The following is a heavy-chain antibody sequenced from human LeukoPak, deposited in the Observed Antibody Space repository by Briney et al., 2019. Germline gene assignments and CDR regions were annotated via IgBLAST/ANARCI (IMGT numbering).Heavy chain of an antibody. CDR2: IKEDGSDK. Sequence: GGSLRLSCAASGFTFSNYWMTWVRQAPGKGLEWVANIKEDGSDKYYVDSVKGRFTISRDNAKNSLYLQMNNLRAEDTAVYYCARDVGYFRFDYWGQGTLVTVSS. CDR3: ARDVGYFRFDY. D-gene: IGHD5-18*01. V-gene: IGHV3-7*01. CDR1: GFTFSNYW. J-gene: IGHJ4*02.